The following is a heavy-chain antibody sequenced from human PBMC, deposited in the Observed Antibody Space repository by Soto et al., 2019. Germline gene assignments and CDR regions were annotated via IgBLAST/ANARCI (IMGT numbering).Heavy chain of an antibody. V-gene: IGHV4-59*08. CDR2: IYYSEST. CDR1: GGSISSYY. J-gene: IGHJ4*02. CDR3: ARRYGYSFDY. Sequence: QVQLQESGPGLVKPSETLSLTCTVSGGSISSYYWSWIRQPPGKGLEWIGYIYYSESTNYNPSLKSRVTISVDTSKNQFSLKLSSVTAADTAVYYCARRYGYSFDYWGQGTLVTVSS. D-gene: IGHD1-1*01.